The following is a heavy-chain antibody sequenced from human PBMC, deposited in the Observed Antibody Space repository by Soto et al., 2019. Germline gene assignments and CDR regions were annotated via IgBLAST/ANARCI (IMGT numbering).Heavy chain of an antibody. CDR1: GFTFGDYA. J-gene: IGHJ6*02. CDR3: TRDARLLNDYGDYGYYYYGMDV. D-gene: IGHD4-17*01. V-gene: IGHV3-49*03. Sequence: GGSLRLSCTASGFTFGDYAMSWFRQAPGKGLEWVGFIRSKAYGGTTEYAASVKGRFTISRDDSKSIAYLQMNSLKTEETAVYYCTRDARLLNDYGDYGYYYYGMDVWGQGTTVTVSS. CDR2: IRSKAYGGTT.